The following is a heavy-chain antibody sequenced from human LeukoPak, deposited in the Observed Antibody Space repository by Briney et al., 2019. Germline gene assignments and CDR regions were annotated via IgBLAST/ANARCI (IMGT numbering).Heavy chain of an antibody. Sequence: GRSLRLSCAASGFTFSSYAMHWVRQAPGKGLEWVAVISYDGSNKYYADSVKGRFTISRDNSKNTLYLQMNSLRAEDTAVYYCARPAGHGYNYYYYGMDVWGQGTTVTVSS. D-gene: IGHD5-18*01. CDR1: GFTFSSYA. J-gene: IGHJ6*02. V-gene: IGHV3-30-3*01. CDR3: ARPAGHGYNYYYYGMDV. CDR2: ISYDGSNK.